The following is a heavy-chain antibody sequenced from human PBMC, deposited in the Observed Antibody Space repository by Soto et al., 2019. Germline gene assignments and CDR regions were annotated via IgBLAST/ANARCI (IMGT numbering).Heavy chain of an antibody. J-gene: IGHJ1*01. CDR2: IYTSGST. V-gene: IGHV4-4*07. CDR3: ARGGWYEYFQH. D-gene: IGHD6-19*01. CDR1: GGSISSYY. Sequence: SHTLSLTTRLAGGSISSYYCSWIRQPAGKGLEWIGRIYTSGSTNDDPSLKSRVTMSVDTSKNQFSLKLSSVTAADTAVYSCARGGWYEYFQHWGQGTLVTVSS.